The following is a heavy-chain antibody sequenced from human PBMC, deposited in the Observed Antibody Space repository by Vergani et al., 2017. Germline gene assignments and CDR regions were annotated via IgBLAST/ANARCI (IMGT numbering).Heavy chain of an antibody. J-gene: IGHJ4*02. D-gene: IGHD2-2*01. Sequence: QLQLQESGPGLVKPSETLSLTCTVSGGSISSYYWNWIRQPPGKGLEWIGEINHGGTTNYNPSLKSRVTISVDTSKNQFSLKLTSVTAADTAVYYCARGIRKYQLLIGFDYWGQGTLVTVSS. CDR3: ARGIRKYQLLIGFDY. V-gene: IGHV4-34*01. CDR1: GGSISSYY. CDR2: INHGGTT.